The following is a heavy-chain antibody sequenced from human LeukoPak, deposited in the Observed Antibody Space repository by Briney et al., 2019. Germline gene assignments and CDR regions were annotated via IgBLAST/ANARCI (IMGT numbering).Heavy chain of an antibody. CDR2: ISYDGSNK. V-gene: IGHV3-30-3*01. J-gene: IGHJ4*02. Sequence: PGGSLRLSCAASGFTFSSYAMHWVRQAPGKGLEWVAVISYDGSNKYHADSVKGRFTISRDNSKNTLYLQMNSLRAEDTAVYYCARDCSDGSGSQDYWGQGTLVTVYS. CDR3: ARDCSDGSGSQDY. CDR1: GFTFSSYA. D-gene: IGHD3-10*01.